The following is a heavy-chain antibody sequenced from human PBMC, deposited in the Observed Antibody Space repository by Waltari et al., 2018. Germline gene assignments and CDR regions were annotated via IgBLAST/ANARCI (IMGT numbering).Heavy chain of an antibody. CDR2: TYYRSKWYY. D-gene: IGHD1-26*01. Sequence: QVQLQESGPGLVKPSQTLSLTCVISGDSVSSHTGAWNWIRQSPWRGLEWLGRTYYRSKWYYDYATSVKSRISINPDTSQNQFSLQLSSVTPEDTAVYYCVRYVGVQKYFDYWGRGTLVTVSS. V-gene: IGHV6-1*01. CDR1: GDSVSSHTGA. J-gene: IGHJ4*02. CDR3: VRYVGVQKYFDY.